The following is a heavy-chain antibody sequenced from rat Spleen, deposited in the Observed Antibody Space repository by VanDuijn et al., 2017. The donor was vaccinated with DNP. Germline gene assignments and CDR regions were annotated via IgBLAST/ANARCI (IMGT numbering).Heavy chain of an antibody. CDR3: IRWNSGHFDY. CDR2: IGSDGYAP. D-gene: IGHD4-3*01. Sequence: EVQLVESGGGLVQPGRSLKLSCAASGFTFSAYYMAWVRQAPAKGLEWVAYIGSDGYAPYYGDSVKGRLTISRDNAKSTLNLQMDSLRSEDTATYYCIRWNSGHFDYWGQGVMVTVSS. V-gene: IGHV5-22*01. CDR1: GFTFSAYY. J-gene: IGHJ2*01.